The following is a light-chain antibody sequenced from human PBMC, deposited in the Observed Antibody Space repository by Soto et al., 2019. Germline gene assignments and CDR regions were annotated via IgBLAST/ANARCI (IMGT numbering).Light chain of an antibody. J-gene: IGKJ3*01. CDR2: GAS. CDR3: QQYGASPFT. V-gene: IGKV3-20*01. CDR1: RLFNFNP. Sequence: VVLTQSPATLSLSPGDRATLSCGASRLFNFNPLGWYQQKPGRTPTLLIYGASTRATDIPDRFSATGSGTDFSLTISGVEPEDSAVYYCQQYGASPFTFGPGTRLEI.